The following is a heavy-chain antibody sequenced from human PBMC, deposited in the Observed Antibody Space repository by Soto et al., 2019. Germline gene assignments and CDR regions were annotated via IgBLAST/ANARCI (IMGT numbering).Heavy chain of an antibody. V-gene: IGHV1-18*01. J-gene: IGHJ4*02. D-gene: IGHD1-7*01. CDR2: ISAYNGNT. Sequence: QVQQVQYGAEVKKPGGSVKLSCKAPGYTFTSYGLSWVRQSPGQGREWMGWISAYNGNTNDAQKLQGRVTMTPVTPKSTADMEQRSLRSHDTAVYYCARDRSSWELGYWGQGTMVTVSS. CDR3: ARDRSSWELGY. CDR1: GYTFTSYG.